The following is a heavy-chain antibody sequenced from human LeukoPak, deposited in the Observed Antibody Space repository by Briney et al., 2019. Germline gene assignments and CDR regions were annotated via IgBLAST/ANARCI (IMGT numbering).Heavy chain of an antibody. CDR3: VRDKNYYDSSGRRKVTDY. CDR1: GFTLSNAW. V-gene: IGHV3-48*04. CDR2: ISSSGNTI. J-gene: IGHJ4*02. D-gene: IGHD3-22*01. Sequence: PGGSLRLSCAASGFTLSNAWMNWLRQAPGKGLEWVSYISSSGNTIYYADSVKGRFTISRDNAKNSLYLQMNSLRAEDTAIYYCVRDKNYYDSSGRRKVTDYWGQGTLVTVSS.